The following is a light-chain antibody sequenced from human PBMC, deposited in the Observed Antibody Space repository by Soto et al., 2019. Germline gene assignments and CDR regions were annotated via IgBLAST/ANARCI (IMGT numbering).Light chain of an antibody. CDR3: QQYNSYSRT. J-gene: IGKJ2*01. V-gene: IGKV1-5*03. Sequence: DIQMTQSPSTLSASVGDRVTITCRASQSISTWLAWYQQKPGKAPKLLIYKASSLLSGVPSRFSGSGSGTEFTLTISSLQPDDSATYYCQQYNSYSRTFGQGTKLEIK. CDR1: QSISTW. CDR2: KAS.